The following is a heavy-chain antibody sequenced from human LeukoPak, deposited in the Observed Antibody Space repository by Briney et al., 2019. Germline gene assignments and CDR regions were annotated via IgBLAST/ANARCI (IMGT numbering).Heavy chain of an antibody. Sequence: GASVTVSCKASEYTFTGYYMHWVRQAPGQGLEWMGWIHPNSGATNYAQNFQGRVTMTGDTSITTAYMDLSRLRYDDTAVYYCARGIWDGSRTYRNPPFDHWGQGTLVTVSS. CDR1: EYTFTGYY. CDR3: ARGIWDGSRTYRNPPFDH. CDR2: IHPNSGAT. D-gene: IGHD3-16*02. V-gene: IGHV1-2*02. J-gene: IGHJ4*02.